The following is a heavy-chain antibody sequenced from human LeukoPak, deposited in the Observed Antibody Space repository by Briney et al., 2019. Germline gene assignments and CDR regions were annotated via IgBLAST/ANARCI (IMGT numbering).Heavy chain of an antibody. Sequence: ASVKVSCKASGYTFTGYYMHWVRQAPGQGLEWMGIINPSGGSTSYAQKFQGRVTMTRDTSTSTVYMELSSLRSEDTAVYYCAAPRAGSRTYWYFDLWGRGTLVTVSS. CDR2: INPSGGST. J-gene: IGHJ2*01. CDR3: AAPRAGSRTYWYFDL. V-gene: IGHV1-46*01. CDR1: GYTFTGYY. D-gene: IGHD1-14*01.